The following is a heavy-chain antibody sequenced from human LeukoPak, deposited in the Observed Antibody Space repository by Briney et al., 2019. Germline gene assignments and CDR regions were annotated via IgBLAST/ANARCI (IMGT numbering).Heavy chain of an antibody. CDR1: GFTFSNYW. Sequence: GGSLRLSCAASGFTFSNYWMSWVRQAPGKGLEWVANIKDFGSEKYYVDSVKGRFTISRDNAKNSLYLQMNSLRAEDTALYYCVRTRVVVTAYFYYWGQGTLVTVSS. V-gene: IGHV3-7*01. D-gene: IGHD2-21*02. J-gene: IGHJ4*02. CDR2: IKDFGSEK. CDR3: VRTRVVVTAYFYY.